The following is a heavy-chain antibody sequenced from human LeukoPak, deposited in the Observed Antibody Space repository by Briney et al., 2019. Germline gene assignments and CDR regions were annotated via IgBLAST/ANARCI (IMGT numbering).Heavy chain of an antibody. V-gene: IGHV3-7*01. CDR3: ARDGLYCTNGVCYFDY. CDR1: GFTFSSYW. J-gene: IGHJ4*02. D-gene: IGHD2-8*01. CDR2: IKQDGGEK. Sequence: PGGSLRLSCAASGFTFSSYWMSWVRQAPGKGLEWVANIKQDGGEKYYVDSVKGRFTISRDNAKNSLYLQMNSLRAEDTAVYYCARDGLYCTNGVCYFDYWGQGTLVTVSS.